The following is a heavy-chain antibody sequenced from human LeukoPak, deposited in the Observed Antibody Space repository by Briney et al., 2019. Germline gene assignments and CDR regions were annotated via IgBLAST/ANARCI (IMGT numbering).Heavy chain of an antibody. J-gene: IGHJ3*02. D-gene: IGHD3-3*01. CDR1: GYTFTSYD. Sequence: ASVKVSCKASGYTFTSYDINWVRQATGQGLEWMGWMNPNSGNTGYAQKFQGRVAITRNTSISTAYMELSSLRSEDTAVYYCARDVYYDFWSGYYRVAFDIWGQGTMVTVSS. CDR2: MNPNSGNT. CDR3: ARDVYYDFWSGYYRVAFDI. V-gene: IGHV1-8*03.